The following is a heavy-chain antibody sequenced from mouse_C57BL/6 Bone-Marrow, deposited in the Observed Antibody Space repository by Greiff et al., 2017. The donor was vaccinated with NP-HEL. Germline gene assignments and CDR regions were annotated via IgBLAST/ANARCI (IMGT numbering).Heavy chain of an antibody. J-gene: IGHJ1*03. CDR3: TTHGSSPYWYFDV. Sequence: EVKVVESGAELVRPGASVKLSCTASGFNIKDDYMHWVKQRPEQGLEWIGWIDPENGDTEYASKFQGKATITADTSSNTAYLQLSSLTSEDTAVYYCTTHGSSPYWYFDVWGTGTTVTVSS. CDR2: IDPENGDT. CDR1: GFNIKDDY. D-gene: IGHD1-1*01. V-gene: IGHV14-4*01.